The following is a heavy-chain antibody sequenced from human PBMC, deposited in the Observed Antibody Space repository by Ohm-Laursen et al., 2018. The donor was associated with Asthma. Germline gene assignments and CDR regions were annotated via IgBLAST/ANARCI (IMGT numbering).Heavy chain of an antibody. CDR3: ARDRDYYDSSGYYSHAFDI. D-gene: IGHD3-22*01. CDR2: IIPIFGTA. CDR1: GGTFSSYA. J-gene: IGHJ3*02. V-gene: IGHV1-69*13. Sequence: SVKVSCKASGGTFSSYAISWVRQAPGQGLEWMGGIIPIFGTANYAQKFQGRVTITADESTSTAYMELSSLRSEDTAVYYCARDRDYYDSSGYYSHAFDIWGQGTMVTVSS.